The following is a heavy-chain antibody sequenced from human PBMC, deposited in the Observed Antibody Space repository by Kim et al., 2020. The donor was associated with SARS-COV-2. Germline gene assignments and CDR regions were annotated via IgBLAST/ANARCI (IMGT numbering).Heavy chain of an antibody. CDR2: ISGSGGTGGT. D-gene: IGHD2-2*01. J-gene: IGHJ4*02. V-gene: IGHV3-23*01. CDR3: AKDRQPQGHCISQSCTHLFDY. Sequence: GGSLRLSCAASGFTFSDYAMSWVRQAPGKGLEWISAISGSGGTGGTYYADSVKGRFTISRDNSKNTLYLQMDSLRGDDTAVYYCAKDRQPQGHCISQSCTHLFDYWGQGILVTVSS. CDR1: GFTFSDYA.